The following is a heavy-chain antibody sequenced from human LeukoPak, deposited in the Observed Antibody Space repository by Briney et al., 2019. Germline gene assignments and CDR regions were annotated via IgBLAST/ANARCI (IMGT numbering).Heavy chain of an antibody. Sequence: PGGSLRLSCAASGFTFSSYSMNWVRQAPGKGLEWVSSISSSSSYIYYADSVKGRFTISRDNAKNSLYLQMNSLRAEDTAVYYCARHESPTVVFDYWGQGTLVTVSS. D-gene: IGHD4-23*01. CDR1: GFTFSSYS. CDR3: ARHESPTVVFDY. CDR2: ISSSSSYI. J-gene: IGHJ4*02. V-gene: IGHV3-21*01.